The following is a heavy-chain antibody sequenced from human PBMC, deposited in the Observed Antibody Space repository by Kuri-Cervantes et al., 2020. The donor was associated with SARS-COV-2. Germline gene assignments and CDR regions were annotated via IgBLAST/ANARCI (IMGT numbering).Heavy chain of an antibody. Sequence: ASVKVSCKASGYTFTSYGISWVRQAPGQGLEWMGWIDADDTKYSQKFQGRFTMTRDTSASTAYMELSSLRSEDTAVYYCARGSWQDPLYWGQGTLVTVSS. J-gene: IGHJ4*02. V-gene: IGHV1-18*01. D-gene: IGHD2-15*01. CDR2: IDADDT. CDR1: GYTFTSYG. CDR3: ARGSWQDPLY.